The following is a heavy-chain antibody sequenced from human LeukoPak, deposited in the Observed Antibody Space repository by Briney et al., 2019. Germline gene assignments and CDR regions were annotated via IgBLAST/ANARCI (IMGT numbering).Heavy chain of an antibody. CDR1: GVTVSSHY. CDR3: VTSPNTYYFDY. J-gene: IGHJ4*02. D-gene: IGHD2-2*02. V-gene: IGHV3-53*01. CDR2: IYSGGST. Sequence: GGSLRLSCAASGVTVSSHYMSWVRQAPGKGLEWVSVIYSGGSTYYADSVKGRFTIPRDSSKNTLYLQMNSLRAEDTAVYYCVTSPNTYYFDYWGQGTLVTVSS.